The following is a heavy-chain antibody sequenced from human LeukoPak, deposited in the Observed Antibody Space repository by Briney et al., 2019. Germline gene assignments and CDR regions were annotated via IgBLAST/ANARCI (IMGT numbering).Heavy chain of an antibody. V-gene: IGHV5-51*01. CDR1: GYSFTSYW. Sequence: GESLKISCKGSGYSFTSYWIGWVRQMPGKGLEWMGIIYPGDSDTRYSPSFQGQVTISADKSISTAYLQWSSLKASDTAMYYCARLVRATTYYYYGMDVWGQGTTVTVSS. CDR2: IYPGDSDT. J-gene: IGHJ6*02. D-gene: IGHD1-26*01. CDR3: ARLVRATTYYYYGMDV.